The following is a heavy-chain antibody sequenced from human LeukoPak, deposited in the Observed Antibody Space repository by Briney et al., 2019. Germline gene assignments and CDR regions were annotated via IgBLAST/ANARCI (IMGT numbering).Heavy chain of an antibody. D-gene: IGHD1-20*01. CDR2: ISGSGGST. CDR1: GFTFNSYA. V-gene: IGHV3-23*01. CDR3: AKVKWKLIGYFDY. J-gene: IGHJ4*02. Sequence: GGSLRLSCAASGFTFNSYAMSWVRQAPGKGLEWVSAISGSGGSTYYADSVKGRFTNSRDDSKNTLFLQMNSLRAEDTAVYFCAKVKWKLIGYFDYWGQGTLVTVSS.